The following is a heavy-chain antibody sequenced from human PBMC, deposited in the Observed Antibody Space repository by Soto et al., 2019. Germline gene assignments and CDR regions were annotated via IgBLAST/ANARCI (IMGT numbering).Heavy chain of an antibody. Sequence: QVQLQQWGAGLLKPSETLSLTCAVYGGSFSGYYWSWIRQPPGKGLEWIGEINHSGSTNYNPSLKSRVTISVDTSKNQFSLKLSSVTAADTAVYYCARGQGYYDSSGYPIDYWGQGTLVTVSS. CDR3: ARGQGYYDSSGYPIDY. V-gene: IGHV4-34*01. D-gene: IGHD3-22*01. J-gene: IGHJ4*02. CDR1: GGSFSGYY. CDR2: INHSGST.